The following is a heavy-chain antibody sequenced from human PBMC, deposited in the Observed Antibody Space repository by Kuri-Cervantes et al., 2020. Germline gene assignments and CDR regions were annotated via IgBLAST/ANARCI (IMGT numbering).Heavy chain of an antibody. V-gene: IGHV3-48*01. CDR3: ARDRRELLYYYYGMDV. J-gene: IGHJ6*02. Sequence: GESLKISCAASGFTFSSYSMNWVRQAPGKGLEWVSYISSSSSTIYYADSVKGRFTISRDNSKNTLYLQMNSLRAEDTAVYYCARDRRELLYYYYGMDVWGQGTTVTVSS. CDR2: ISSSSSTI. D-gene: IGHD1-26*01. CDR1: GFTFSSYS.